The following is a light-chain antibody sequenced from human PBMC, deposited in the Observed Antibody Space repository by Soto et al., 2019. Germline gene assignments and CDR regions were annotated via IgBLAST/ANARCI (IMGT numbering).Light chain of an antibody. V-gene: IGKV4-1*01. CDR1: QSVLYSSNNKNY. Sequence: DIVMTQSPDSLAVSLGERATINCKSSQSVLYSSNNKNYLAWYQQKPGQPPKLLIYWASTRESGVPDRFSGRGSGTDFTLTISSLQAEDVAVYYCQQYYSTPPTFGGGTKAEIK. CDR2: WAS. J-gene: IGKJ4*01. CDR3: QQYYSTPPT.